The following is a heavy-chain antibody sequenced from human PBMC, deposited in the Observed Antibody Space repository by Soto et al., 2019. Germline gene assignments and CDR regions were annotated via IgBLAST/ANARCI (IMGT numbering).Heavy chain of an antibody. CDR3: VRSYYYAWDY. V-gene: IGHV4-31*03. Sequence: SETLSLTCTVSGGSISSGGYYWSWIRQHPGKGLEWIGYIYYSGSTYYNPSLKSRVTISVDTSKNQFSLKLSSVTAADTAVYYCVRSYYYAWDYWGQGTLVTVSS. D-gene: IGHD3-10*01. J-gene: IGHJ4*02. CDR2: IYYSGST. CDR1: GGSISSGGYY.